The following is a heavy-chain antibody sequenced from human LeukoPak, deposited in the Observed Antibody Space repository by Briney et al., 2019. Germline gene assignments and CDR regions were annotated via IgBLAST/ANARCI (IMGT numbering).Heavy chain of an antibody. CDR2: IYYSGNT. V-gene: IGHV4-59*01. CDR3: ARKNDFDI. CDR1: GGSITSDH. D-gene: IGHD2/OR15-2a*01. Sequence: PSETLSLTCTVPGGSITSDHWNWIRQPPGKGLEWIGCIYYSGNTYYNPSLKSRVTISVDMSKNQFSLRLTSVTAADTAVYYCARKNDFDIWGQGTLVTVSS. J-gene: IGHJ3*02.